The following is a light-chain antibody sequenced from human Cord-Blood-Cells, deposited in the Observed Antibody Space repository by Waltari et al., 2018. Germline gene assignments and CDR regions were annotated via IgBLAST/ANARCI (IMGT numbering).Light chain of an antibody. CDR1: QSVLYSSNNKNY. Sequence: DIVMTQSPDSLAVSLGERATINCQSRQSVLYSSNNKNYLAWYQQKQGQPPKLLIYRASTREAGFPDRFSGSVSGTDFTLSISSLQAEDVAVYYCQQYYSTPHTFGQGTKLEIK. CDR2: RAS. J-gene: IGKJ2*01. CDR3: QQYYSTPHT. V-gene: IGKV4-1*01.